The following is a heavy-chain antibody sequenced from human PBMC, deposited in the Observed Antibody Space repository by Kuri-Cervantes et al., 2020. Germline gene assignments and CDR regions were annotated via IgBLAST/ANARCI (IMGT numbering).Heavy chain of an antibody. CDR1: GFTFSSYS. V-gene: IGHV3-21*01. Sequence: GGSLRLSCAASGFTFSSYSMNWVRQAPGKGLEWVSSISSSSSYIYYADSVKGRFTISRDNAKSSLYLQMNSLRAEDTAVYYCARGWASIAVGFDYWGQGTLVTVSS. CDR2: ISSSSSYI. J-gene: IGHJ4*02. D-gene: IGHD6-19*01. CDR3: ARGWASIAVGFDY.